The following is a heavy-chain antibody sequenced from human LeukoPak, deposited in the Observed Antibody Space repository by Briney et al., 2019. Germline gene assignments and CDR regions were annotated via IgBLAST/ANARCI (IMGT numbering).Heavy chain of an antibody. CDR1: GGSISSYY. J-gene: IGHJ4*02. CDR2: IYSSGST. D-gene: IGHD6-19*01. CDR3: ARSGGYSSPQNY. Sequence: PSETLSLTCTVSGGSISSYYWSWIRQPPGKGLEWIGYIYSSGSTNYNSSLKSRVTISVDTSKNQFSLKLTSVTAADTAVYYCARSGGYSSPQNYWGQGTLVTVSS. V-gene: IGHV4-59*01.